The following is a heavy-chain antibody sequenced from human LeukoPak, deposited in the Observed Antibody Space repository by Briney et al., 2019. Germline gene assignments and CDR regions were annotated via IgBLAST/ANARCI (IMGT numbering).Heavy chain of an antibody. CDR3: ARDPRYSSSWSQGDYMDV. Sequence: PGGSLRLSCAASGFTFSTYSMSWVRQAPGKGLEWVSYISSSSSSVYYADSVKGRFTISRDNAKNSLYLQMNSLRAEDTAVYYCARDPRYSSSWSQGDYMDVWGKGTTVTVSS. CDR2: ISSSSSSV. V-gene: IGHV3-48*01. D-gene: IGHD6-13*01. J-gene: IGHJ6*03. CDR1: GFTFSTYS.